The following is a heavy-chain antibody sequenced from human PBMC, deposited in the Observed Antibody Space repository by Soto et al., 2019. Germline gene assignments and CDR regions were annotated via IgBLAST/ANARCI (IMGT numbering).Heavy chain of an antibody. CDR2: IYPGDSDT. CDR3: ARHLVSSSFGLYYYGMDV. V-gene: IGHV5-51*01. D-gene: IGHD6-13*01. J-gene: IGHJ6*02. CDR1: GYSFTSYW. Sequence: PGESLKISCKGSGYSFTSYWIGWVRQMPGKGLEWMGIIYPGDSDTRYSPSFQGQVTISADKSISTAYLQWSSLKASDTAMYYCARHLVSSSFGLYYYGMDVWGQGTTVTVSS.